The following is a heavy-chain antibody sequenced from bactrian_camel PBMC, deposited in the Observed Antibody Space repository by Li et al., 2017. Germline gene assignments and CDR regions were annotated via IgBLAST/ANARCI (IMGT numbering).Heavy chain of an antibody. Sequence: HVQLVESGGGSVQAGGSLSLSCAASGRYCMGWFRQAQGKEREGVASIYSADGTTNYDDSVKGRFTISHDNAKKTLYRQMYSLKPEDTAMYYCAADCFAGTTIAPVDSGVWGQGTQVTVS. CDR2: IYSADGTT. V-gene: IGHV3S68*01. CDR1: GRYC. CDR3: AADCFAGTTIAPVDSGV. J-gene: IGHJ6*01. D-gene: IGHD4*01.